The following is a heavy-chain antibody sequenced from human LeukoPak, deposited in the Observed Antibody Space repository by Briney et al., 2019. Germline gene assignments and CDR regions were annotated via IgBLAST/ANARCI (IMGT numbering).Heavy chain of an antibody. J-gene: IGHJ3*02. CDR1: GFTFSDYV. CDR3: AIAPAKYGSDAFDI. CDR2: ISFDGSNK. Sequence: PGGSLRLSCAASGFTFSDYVMHWVRQAPGKGLEWVGLISFDGSNKYYADSVKGRFTISRDNSKNTLYLQMNSLRGEDTAVYYCAIAPAKYGSDAFDIWGQGTMVTVSS. V-gene: IGHV3-30*04. D-gene: IGHD3-10*01.